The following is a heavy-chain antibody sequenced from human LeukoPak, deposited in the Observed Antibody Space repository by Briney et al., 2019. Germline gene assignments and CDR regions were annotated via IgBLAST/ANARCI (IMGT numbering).Heavy chain of an antibody. CDR3: ARGGYDGSGPLTAY. V-gene: IGHV1-69*04. CDR2: IIPIFDIR. Sequence: ASVKVSCKASGGTFSNYAITWMRQAPGQGLERMGRIIPIFDIRTYAQKFQGRVTVTADKSTSTAYMELSRLRSEDTAMYYCARGGYDGSGPLTAYWGQGTLVTVSS. D-gene: IGHD3-22*01. J-gene: IGHJ4*02. CDR1: GGTFSNYA.